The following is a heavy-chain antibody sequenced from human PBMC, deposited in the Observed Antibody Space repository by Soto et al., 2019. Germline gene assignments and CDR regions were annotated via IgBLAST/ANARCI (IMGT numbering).Heavy chain of an antibody. CDR2: ISGSGGST. CDR3: ARTPRGYDYAHSFDF. D-gene: IGHD5-12*01. CDR1: GFTFSSFA. Sequence: EMQLLESGGGLVQPGGSLRLSCAASGFTFSSFAMSWVRRAPGKGLDWVSAISGSGGSTYSADSVKGRFTISRDNSKNSLSLQMNSLRADDTGVYYCARTPRGYDYAHSFDFWGQGTLVTVSS. V-gene: IGHV3-23*01. J-gene: IGHJ4*02.